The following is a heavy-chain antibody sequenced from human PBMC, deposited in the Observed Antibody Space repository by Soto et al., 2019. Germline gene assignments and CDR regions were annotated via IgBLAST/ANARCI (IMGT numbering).Heavy chain of an antibody. Sequence: EVQLVESGGGLVKPGGSLRLSCAASGFTFSSYSMNWVRQAPGKGLEWVSSISSSSYIYYADSVKGRFTISRDNAKNSLYLQMNSLRAEDTAVYYCARIKGYSYGYVSDYWGQGTLVTVSS. D-gene: IGHD5-18*01. J-gene: IGHJ4*02. V-gene: IGHV3-21*01. CDR2: ISSSSYI. CDR1: GFTFSSYS. CDR3: ARIKGYSYGYVSDY.